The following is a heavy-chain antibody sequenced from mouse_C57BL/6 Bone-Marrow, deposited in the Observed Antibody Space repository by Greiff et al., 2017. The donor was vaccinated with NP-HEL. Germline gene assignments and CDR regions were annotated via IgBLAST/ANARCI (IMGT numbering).Heavy chain of an antibody. CDR1: GFTFSSYA. Sequence: EVHLVESGGGLVKPGGSLKLSCAASGFTFSSYAMSWVRQTPEKRLEWVATISDGGSYTYYPDNVKGRFTISRDNAKNNLYLQMSHLKSEDTAMYYCARDGDYYGRPYWYFEVWGTGTTVTVSS. J-gene: IGHJ1*03. CDR3: ARDGDYYGRPYWYFEV. V-gene: IGHV5-4*01. CDR2: ISDGGSYT. D-gene: IGHD1-1*01.